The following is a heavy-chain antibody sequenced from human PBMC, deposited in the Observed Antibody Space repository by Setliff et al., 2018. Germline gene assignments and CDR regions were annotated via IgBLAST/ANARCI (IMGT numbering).Heavy chain of an antibody. J-gene: IGHJ4*02. CDR2: IFTSGST. V-gene: IGHV4-4*08. D-gene: IGHD6-13*01. CDR3: GKDFGSTWLNYFDY. CDR1: GGSGSTFY. Sequence: SETLSLTCRVSGGSGSTFYWTWVRQPPGKGLEWIGYIFTSGSTQYNPSLKSRATISRDTSSNQFFLKLFSVIDEDTALYYCGKDFGSTWLNYFDYWGQGTLVTVSS.